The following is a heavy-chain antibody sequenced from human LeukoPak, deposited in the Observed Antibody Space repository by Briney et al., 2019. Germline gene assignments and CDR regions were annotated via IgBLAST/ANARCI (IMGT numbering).Heavy chain of an antibody. CDR2: IIPIFGTA. D-gene: IGHD5-12*01. CDR3: ASGRKGLRAEQYYFDY. V-gene: IGHV1-69*13. CDR1: GGSFSSYA. Sequence: ASVKVSCKASGGSFSSYAISWVRQAPGQGLEWMGGIIPIFGTANYAQKFQGRVTITADESTSTAYMELSSLRSEDTAVYYCASGRKGLRAEQYYFDYWGQGTLVTVSS. J-gene: IGHJ4*02.